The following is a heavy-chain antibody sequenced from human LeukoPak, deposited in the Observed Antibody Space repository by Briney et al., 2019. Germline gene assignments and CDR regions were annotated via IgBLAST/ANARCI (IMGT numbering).Heavy chain of an antibody. CDR2: IYYSGST. J-gene: IGHJ4*02. V-gene: IGHV4-30-4*08. CDR3: ARAAAGTPFDY. CDR1: GDSISSSSYY. D-gene: IGHD6-13*01. Sequence: PSETLSLTCTVSGDSISSSSYYWGWIRQPPGKGLEWIGYIYYSGSTYYNPSLKSRVTISVDTSKNQFSLKLSSVTAADTAVYYCARAAAGTPFDYWGQGTLVTVSS.